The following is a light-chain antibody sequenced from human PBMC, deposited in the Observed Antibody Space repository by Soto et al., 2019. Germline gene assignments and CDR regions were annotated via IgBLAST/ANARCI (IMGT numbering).Light chain of an antibody. Sequence: EIVLTQSPGTLSLSPGERATLSCRASQNVGDTYLAWYQQKPGQAPRLLMYGASNRATGTPDRFRGSGYGTDFTLTINRVEPEDFAVYYCQHHDTSPFTFGQGTRLEIK. CDR2: GAS. V-gene: IGKV3-20*01. CDR3: QHHDTSPFT. CDR1: QNVGDTY. J-gene: IGKJ2*01.